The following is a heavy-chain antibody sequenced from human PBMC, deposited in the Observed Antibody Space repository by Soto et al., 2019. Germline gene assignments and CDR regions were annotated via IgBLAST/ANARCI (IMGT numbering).Heavy chain of an antibody. CDR2: INPSGGST. CDR3: ARVGILWFGELIDAFDI. D-gene: IGHD3-10*01. CDR1: GYTFTSYY. Sequence: GASVNVSCNVSGYTFTSYYMHWVRQAPGQGLEWMGIINPSGGSTSYAQKFQGRVTITRDTSTSTVYMELSSLRSEDTAVYYCARVGILWFGELIDAFDIWGQGTMVTVSS. V-gene: IGHV1-46*03. J-gene: IGHJ3*02.